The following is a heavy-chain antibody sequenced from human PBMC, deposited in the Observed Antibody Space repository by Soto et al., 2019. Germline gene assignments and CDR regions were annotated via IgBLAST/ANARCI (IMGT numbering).Heavy chain of an antibody. Sequence: ASVKVSCKASGYTFTVYAMHWVRQAPGQRLEWMGWINAGNGNTKYSQKFQGRVTITRDTSASTAYMELSSLRSEDTAVYYCARVLLGEDIVVLPAEEWFDPWGQGTLVTVSS. D-gene: IGHD2-2*01. J-gene: IGHJ5*02. CDR2: INAGNGNT. V-gene: IGHV1-3*01. CDR3: ARVLLGEDIVVLPAEEWFDP. CDR1: GYTFTVYA.